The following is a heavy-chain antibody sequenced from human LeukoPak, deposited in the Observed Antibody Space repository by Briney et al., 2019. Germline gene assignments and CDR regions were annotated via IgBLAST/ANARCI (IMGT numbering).Heavy chain of an antibody. CDR1: GYMFTTYG. V-gene: IGHV1-18*01. CDR3: ARGLSYYLDP. D-gene: IGHD1-26*01. CDR2: ISANNGNT. Sequence: ASVKVSCRTSGYMFTTYGISWVRQAPGQGLEWVGWISANNGNTKYAQRLQDRVTMTTNTSTSTAYMELSSLRSEDTAVYYCARGLSYYLDPWGQGTLVTVSS. J-gene: IGHJ5*02.